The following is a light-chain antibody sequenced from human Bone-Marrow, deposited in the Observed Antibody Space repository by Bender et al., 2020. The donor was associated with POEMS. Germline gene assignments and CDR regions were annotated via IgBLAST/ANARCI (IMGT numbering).Light chain of an antibody. V-gene: IGLV2-14*02. Sequence: QSALTQPASVSGSPGQSITISCTGGSSDVGTYNLVSWYQQHPGKAPKLMIYDVSNRPSGVSNRFSGSKSGNTASLTISGLQAEDEGDYYCSSYTSSTTLVFGTGTKVTVL. CDR3: SSYTSSTTLV. CDR2: DVS. J-gene: IGLJ1*01. CDR1: SSDVGTYNL.